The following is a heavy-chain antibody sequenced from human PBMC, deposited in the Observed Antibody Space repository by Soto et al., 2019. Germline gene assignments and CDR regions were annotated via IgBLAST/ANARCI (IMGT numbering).Heavy chain of an antibody. Sequence: ASVKVSCKASGGTFSSYAISWVRQAPGQGLEWMGGIIPIFGTANYAQKFQGRVTITADESTSTAYMELSILRTEDTAVYDCARDQLGRYNLNYMGAFDIWGQGTMVTVSS. CDR3: ARDQLGRYNLNYMGAFDI. J-gene: IGHJ3*02. V-gene: IGHV1-69*13. CDR1: GGTFSSYA. D-gene: IGHD1-7*01. CDR2: IIPIFGTA.